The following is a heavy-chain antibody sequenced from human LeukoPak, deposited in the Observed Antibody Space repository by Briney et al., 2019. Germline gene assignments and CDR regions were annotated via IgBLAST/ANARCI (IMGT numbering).Heavy chain of an antibody. Sequence: GVSLKISCHGPGYSFTSLWIGWARQIPGKGLEWMGIIYSGESDTRYSTSFQCQVAFPADKSITTAYLQWSSQKASDTAMYYCARQRYCSSTSCLSAYYFDYWGQGTLVTVSS. J-gene: IGHJ4*02. D-gene: IGHD2-2*01. CDR1: GYSFTSLW. CDR2: IYSGESDT. CDR3: ARQRYCSSTSCLSAYYFDY. V-gene: IGHV5-51*01.